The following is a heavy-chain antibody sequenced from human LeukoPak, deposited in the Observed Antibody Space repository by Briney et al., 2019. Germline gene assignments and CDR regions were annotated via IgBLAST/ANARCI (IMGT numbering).Heavy chain of an antibody. CDR1: GGSISSGGYY. CDR2: ISYSGST. CDR3: ARGSLDFDY. V-gene: IGHV4-31*03. Sequence: SQTLSLTCTVSGGSISSGGYYWNWIRQHPGKGLEWIGYISYSGSTHYNPSLESRLTISVDTSKNQFSLKLSSVTAADTAVYYCARGSLDFDYWGQGTLVTVSS. J-gene: IGHJ4*02.